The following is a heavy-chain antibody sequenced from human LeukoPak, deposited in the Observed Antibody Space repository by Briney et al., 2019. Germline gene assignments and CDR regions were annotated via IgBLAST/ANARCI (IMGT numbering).Heavy chain of an antibody. D-gene: IGHD4/OR15-4a*01. CDR2: IYYSGDT. V-gene: IGHV4-59*01. Sequence: MTSETLSLTCTVSDGSISGYSWSWIRQPPGKGVEWIGYIYYSGDTNYNPSLKNRVTLSVDTSRNQLSLQLSSVTTADTAVYYCVRGPYGASISKWFDPWGQGTLVIVSS. CDR3: VRGPYGASISKWFDP. J-gene: IGHJ5*02. CDR1: DGSISGYS.